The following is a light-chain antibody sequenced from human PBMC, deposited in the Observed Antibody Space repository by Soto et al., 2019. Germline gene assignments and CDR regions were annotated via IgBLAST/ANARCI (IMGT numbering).Light chain of an antibody. CDR2: DAS. J-gene: IGKJ2*01. CDR3: QQRSNWPPYT. V-gene: IGKV3-11*01. CDR1: QSVSSY. Sequence: EIVLTQSPATLSLSPGERATLSCRASQSVSSYLAWYHQKPGQAPRLLIYDASNRATGIPARFSGSGSGTNFTLTISSLEPEDFAVYYCQQRSNWPPYTFGHGTKLEIK.